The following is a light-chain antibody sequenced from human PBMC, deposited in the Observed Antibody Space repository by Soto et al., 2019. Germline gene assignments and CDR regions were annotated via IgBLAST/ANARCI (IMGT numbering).Light chain of an antibody. Sequence: SYELTQPSSVSVSPGQTARITCSGDVLAKKYARWFQQKPGQAPVLVIYKDSERPSGILERFSGSSSGTTVTLTISGAQVEDEADYYCYSAADNIWVFGGGTKLTVL. CDR3: YSAADNIWV. J-gene: IGLJ3*02. V-gene: IGLV3-27*01. CDR1: VLAKKY. CDR2: KDS.